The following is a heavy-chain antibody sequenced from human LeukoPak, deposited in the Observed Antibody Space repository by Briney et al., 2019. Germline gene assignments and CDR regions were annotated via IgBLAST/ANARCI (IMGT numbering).Heavy chain of an antibody. D-gene: IGHD3-3*01. CDR2: IYYSGST. J-gene: IGHJ3*02. Sequence: SETLSLTCTVSGGSISSYYWSWIRQPPGKGLEWIGYIYYSGSTNYNPSLKSRVTISVDTSKNQFSLKLSSVTAADTAVYYCARGLRESDAFDIWGQGTMVTVSS. V-gene: IGHV4-59*01. CDR3: ARGLRESDAFDI. CDR1: GGSISSYY.